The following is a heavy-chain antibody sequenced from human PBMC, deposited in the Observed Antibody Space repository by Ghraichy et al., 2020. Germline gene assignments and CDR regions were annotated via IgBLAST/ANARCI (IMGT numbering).Heavy chain of an antibody. J-gene: IGHJ4*02. V-gene: IGHV4-34*01. CDR1: GGSFSGYY. CDR3: AARWYCSGGSCYADY. D-gene: IGHD2-15*01. Sequence: SETLSLTCAVYGGSFSGYYWSWIRQPPGKGLEWIGEINHSGSTNYNPSLKSRVTISVDTSKNQFSLKLSSVTAADTAVYYCAARWYCSGGSCYADYWGQGTLVTVSS. CDR2: INHSGST.